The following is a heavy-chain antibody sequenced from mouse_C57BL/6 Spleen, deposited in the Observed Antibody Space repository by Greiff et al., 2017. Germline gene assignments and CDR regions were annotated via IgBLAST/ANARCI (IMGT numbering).Heavy chain of an antibody. CDR2: INPNNGGT. D-gene: IGHD2-3*01. CDR3: ARGGYSPLFAY. Sequence: VQLQQSGPELVKPGASVKISCTASGYTFTDYYMNWVKQSHGKSLEWIGDINPNNGGTSYTQKFKGKATLTVDKSSSTAYMELRSLTSEDSAVYYCARGGYSPLFAYWGQGTLVTVSA. J-gene: IGHJ3*01. V-gene: IGHV1-26*01. CDR1: GYTFTDYY.